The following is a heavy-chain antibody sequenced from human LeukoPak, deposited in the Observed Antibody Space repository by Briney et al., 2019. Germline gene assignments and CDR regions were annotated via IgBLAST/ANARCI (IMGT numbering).Heavy chain of an antibody. CDR3: ARLASETYYYDSSGPFDY. CDR2: IYYSGST. CDR1: GGSFSGYY. J-gene: IGHJ4*02. D-gene: IGHD3-22*01. Sequence: SETLSLTCAVYGGSFSGYYWSWIRQSPGKGLEWIGSIYYSGSTYYNPSLKSRVTISVDTSKNQFSLKLSSVTAADTAVYYCARLASETYYYDSSGPFDYWGQGTLVTVSS. V-gene: IGHV4-34*01.